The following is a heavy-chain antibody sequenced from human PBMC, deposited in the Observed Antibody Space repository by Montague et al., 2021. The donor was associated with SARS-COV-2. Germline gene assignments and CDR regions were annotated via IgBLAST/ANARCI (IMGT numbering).Heavy chain of an antibody. D-gene: IGHD2-2*01. J-gene: IGHJ6*03. Sequence: SVKVSCKASGYTFISHDINWVRQAAGQGLEWMGWMNYNSGNTGFVQKFEGRVTMTRDTSISTAYMELSSLRSEDTAVYYCARAPSRQEVPDQYYMDVWGKGTTVTVSS. CDR1: GYTFISHD. V-gene: IGHV1-8*01. CDR2: MNYNSGNT. CDR3: ARAPSRQEVPDQYYMDV.